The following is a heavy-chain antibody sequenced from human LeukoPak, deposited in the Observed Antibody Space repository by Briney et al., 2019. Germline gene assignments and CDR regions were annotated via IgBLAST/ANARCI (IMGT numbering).Heavy chain of an antibody. CDR2: IYTSGST. J-gene: IGHJ4*02. CDR3: ARGRSMSSGGLAY. V-gene: IGHV4-61*02. D-gene: IGHD6-6*01. Sequence: SETLSLTCTVSGGSISSGSYYWSWIRQPAGKGLEWIGRIYTSGSTNYNPSLQSRVTISVDTAKNQFSLKLNSVTAADTAVYYCARGRSMSSGGLAYWGQGTLVTVSS. CDR1: GGSISSGSYY.